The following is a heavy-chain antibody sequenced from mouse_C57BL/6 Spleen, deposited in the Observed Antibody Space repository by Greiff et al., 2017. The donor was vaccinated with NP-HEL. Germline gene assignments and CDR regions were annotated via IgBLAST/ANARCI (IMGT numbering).Heavy chain of an antibody. Sequence: VQLQQSGTELVKPGASVKLSCKASGYTFTSYWMHWVKQRPGQGLEWIGNINPSNGGTNYNEKFKSKATLTVDKSSSTAYMQLSSLTSEDSAVYYCARDWITTVVDFDYWGQGTTLTVSS. CDR3: ARDWITTVVDFDY. CDR2: INPSNGGT. V-gene: IGHV1-53*01. J-gene: IGHJ2*01. CDR1: GYTFTSYW. D-gene: IGHD1-1*01.